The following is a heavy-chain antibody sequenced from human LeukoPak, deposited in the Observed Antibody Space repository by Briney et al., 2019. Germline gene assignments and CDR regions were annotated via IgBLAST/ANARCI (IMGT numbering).Heavy chain of an antibody. V-gene: IGHV4-34*01. CDR2: INHSGST. CDR3: ASRRRGLAGDYVGY. D-gene: IGHD1-14*01. Sequence: SETLSLTCAVYGGSFSGYYWSWIRQPPGKGLEWIGEINHSGSTNYNPSLKSRVTISVDTSKNQFSLKLSSVTAADTAVYYCASRRRGLAGDYVGYWGQGTLVTVSS. J-gene: IGHJ4*02. CDR1: GGSFSGYY.